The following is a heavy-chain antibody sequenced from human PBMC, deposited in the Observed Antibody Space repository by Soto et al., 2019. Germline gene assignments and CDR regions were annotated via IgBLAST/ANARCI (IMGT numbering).Heavy chain of an antibody. Sequence: QVQLVESGGGVVQPGRSLRLSCAASGFTFSSYGMHWVRQAPGKGLEWVAVIWYDGSNKYYADSVKGRFTISRDNSKNTRYLQMNSLRAEDTAVYYCARERPEAPAVMVPSYGMDVWGQGTTFTVSS. CDR3: ARERPEAPAVMVPSYGMDV. D-gene: IGHD2-2*01. V-gene: IGHV3-33*01. CDR2: IWYDGSNK. CDR1: GFTFSSYG. J-gene: IGHJ6*02.